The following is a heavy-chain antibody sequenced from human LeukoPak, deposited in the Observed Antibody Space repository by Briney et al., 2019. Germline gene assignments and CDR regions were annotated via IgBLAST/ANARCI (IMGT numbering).Heavy chain of an antibody. Sequence: GGSLRLSCAASGFTFSSYGMHWVRQAPGKGLEWVAVFWYDGINKYYADSVKGRFTISRDNSKNTLYLQMNSLRAEDTAVYYCARDGGFFNAGFHFDYWGQGTLVTVSS. CDR2: FWYDGINK. V-gene: IGHV3-33*01. D-gene: IGHD3-16*01. CDR1: GFTFSSYG. CDR3: ARDGGFFNAGFHFDY. J-gene: IGHJ4*02.